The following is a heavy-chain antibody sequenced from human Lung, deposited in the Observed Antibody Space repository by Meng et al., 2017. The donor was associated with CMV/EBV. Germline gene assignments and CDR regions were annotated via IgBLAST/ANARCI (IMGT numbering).Heavy chain of an antibody. D-gene: IGHD3-3*01. V-gene: IGHV1-18*01. CDR2: ISTYNGNT. Sequence: ASVKVSCKASGYTFTSYAISWVRQAPGQGLEWMGWISTYNGNTNYAQKLQGRVTMTTDTSTSTAYMELRSLRSDDTAVYYCAREPIRVLRFLEWNYYYYGMDVWGKGTTVTVSS. J-gene: IGHJ6*04. CDR3: AREPIRVLRFLEWNYYYYGMDV. CDR1: GYTFTSYA.